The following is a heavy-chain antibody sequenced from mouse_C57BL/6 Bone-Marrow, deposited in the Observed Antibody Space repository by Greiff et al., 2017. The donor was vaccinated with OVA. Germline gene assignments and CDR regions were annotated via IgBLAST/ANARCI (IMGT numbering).Heavy chain of an antibody. D-gene: IGHD1-1*01. CDR1: GFSLTSYG. V-gene: IGHV2-5*01. Sequence: QVQLKESGPGLVQPSQSLSITCTVSGFSLTSYGVHWVRQSPGKGLEWLGVIWRGGSTDYNAAFMSRLSITKDNSKSQVFFKMNSLQADDTAIYYCAKPQYYGSSYYAMDYWGQGTSVTVSS. CDR3: AKPQYYGSSYYAMDY. CDR2: IWRGGST. J-gene: IGHJ4*01.